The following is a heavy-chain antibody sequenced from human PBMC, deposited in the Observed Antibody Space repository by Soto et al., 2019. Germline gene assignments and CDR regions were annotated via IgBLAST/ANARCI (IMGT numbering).Heavy chain of an antibody. J-gene: IGHJ6*02. CDR3: RSSSRYSTDV. CDR1: GGSITSSFY. D-gene: IGHD6-13*01. Sequence: LQESGPGLVKPSETLSLSCTVSGGSITSSFYWGWIRQPPGKGLEWIGSIYGTGNTYYNPSLKGRVTISADTSKHQFSLNLISVTAADTAVYYCRSSSRYSTDVWGQGATVTVSS. V-gene: IGHV4-39*01. CDR2: IYGTGNT.